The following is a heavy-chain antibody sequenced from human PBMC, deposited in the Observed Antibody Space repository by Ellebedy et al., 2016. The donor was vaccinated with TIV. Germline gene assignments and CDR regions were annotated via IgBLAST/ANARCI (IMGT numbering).Heavy chain of an antibody. V-gene: IGHV3-33*01. D-gene: IGHD5-12*01. CDR2: IWYDGSNT. CDR3: ARVATGYDSLSPGDY. J-gene: IGHJ4*02. CDR1: GFTFSRYG. Sequence: PGGSLRLSCAASGFTFSRYGMHWVRQAPGKGLEWVAVIWYDGSNTYYADSVKGRFTISRDNARNTLYRQMNSLRAEDTAVYYCARVATGYDSLSPGDYWGQGTLVTVSS.